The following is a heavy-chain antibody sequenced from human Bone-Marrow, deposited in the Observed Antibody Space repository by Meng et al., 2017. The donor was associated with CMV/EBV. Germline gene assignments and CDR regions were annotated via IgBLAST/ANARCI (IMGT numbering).Heavy chain of an antibody. CDR2: IIPILGIA. D-gene: IGHD6-6*01. J-gene: IGHJ5*02. Sequence: SVKVSCKASGGTFSSYAISWVRQAPGQGLEWMGGIIPILGIANYAQKFQGRVTITADKSTSTAYMGLSSLRSEDTAVYYCARKEQLALGSEWFDPWGQGTRVTVSS. CDR3: ARKEQLALGSEWFDP. CDR1: GGTFSSYA. V-gene: IGHV1-69*10.